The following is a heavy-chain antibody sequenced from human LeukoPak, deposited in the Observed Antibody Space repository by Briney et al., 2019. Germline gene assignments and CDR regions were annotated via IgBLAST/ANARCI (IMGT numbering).Heavy chain of an antibody. J-gene: IGHJ5*02. Sequence: GGSLRLSCAASGFTFSSYSMNWVRQAPGKGLEWVSSISSSSSYIYYADSVKGRLTISRDNAKNSLYLQMNSLRAEDTAVYYCARVARWQSTGPLPWFDPWGQGTLVTVSS. V-gene: IGHV3-21*01. CDR2: ISSSSSYI. CDR3: ARVARWQSTGPLPWFDP. D-gene: IGHD4-23*01. CDR1: GFTFSSYS.